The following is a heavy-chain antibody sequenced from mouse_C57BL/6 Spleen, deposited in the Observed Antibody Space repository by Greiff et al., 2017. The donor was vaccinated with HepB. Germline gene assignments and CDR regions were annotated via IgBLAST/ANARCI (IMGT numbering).Heavy chain of an antibody. CDR2: IYPGDGDT. J-gene: IGHJ3*01. V-gene: IGHV1-80*01. D-gene: IGHD1-1*02. CDR1: GYAFSSYW. CDR3: ARRWLGGGPWFAY. Sequence: VQLQQSGAELVKPGASVKISCKASGYAFSSYWMNWVKQRPGKGLEWIGQIYPGDGDTNYNGKFKGKATLTADKSSSTAYMQLSSLTSEDSAVYFCARRWLGGGPWFAYWGQGTLVTVSA.